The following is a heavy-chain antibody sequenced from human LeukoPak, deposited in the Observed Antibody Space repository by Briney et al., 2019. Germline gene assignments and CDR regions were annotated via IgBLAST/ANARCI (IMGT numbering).Heavy chain of an antibody. J-gene: IGHJ6*03. D-gene: IGHD2-15*01. CDR2: IYTSGST. CDR1: GGSISSYY. Sequence: SETLSLTCTVSGGSISSYYWSWIRQPAGKGLEWIGRIYTSGSTNYNPSLKSRVTMSVDTSKNQFSLKLSSVTAADTAVYYCARDSRYCSGGSCSSRYYYYYMDVWGKGTTVTISS. V-gene: IGHV4-4*07. CDR3: ARDSRYCSGGSCSSRYYYYYMDV.